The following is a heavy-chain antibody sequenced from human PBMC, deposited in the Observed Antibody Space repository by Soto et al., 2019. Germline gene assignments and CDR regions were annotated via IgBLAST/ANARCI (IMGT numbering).Heavy chain of an antibody. V-gene: IGHV4-30-4*01. CDR1: GTTISSGDHY. CDR2: MYYTGKT. J-gene: IGHJ4*02. Sequence: QVQLQEPGPGLVKPSQTLSLTCTVSGTTISSGDHYWSWIRQAPGKGLEWIGYMYYTGKTYYNTSLQSRVTLSVDTSKNQFSLKMTSVTAADTAMYFCARVYGRGDYFDFWGRGTLVSVSS. CDR3: ARVYGRGDYFDF. D-gene: IGHD1-26*01.